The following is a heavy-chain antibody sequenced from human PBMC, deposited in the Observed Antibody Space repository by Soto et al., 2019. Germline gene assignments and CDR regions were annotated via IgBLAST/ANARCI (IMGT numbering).Heavy chain of an antibody. V-gene: IGHV1-2*04. Sequence: GSSVKVSCKACGYTFTGYYMHWVRQAPGQGLEWMGWTNPNSGGTNYAQKFQGWVTMTRDTSISTAYMELSRLRSDDTAGYYGARWGFVGRYFEWLTDAQDYWAQGTPVTVP. D-gene: IGHD3-9*01. CDR1: GYTFTGYY. CDR3: ARWGFVGRYFEWLTDAQDY. CDR2: TNPNSGGT. J-gene: IGHJ4*02.